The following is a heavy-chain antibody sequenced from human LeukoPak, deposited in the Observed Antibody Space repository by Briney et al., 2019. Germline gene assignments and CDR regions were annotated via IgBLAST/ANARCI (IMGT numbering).Heavy chain of an antibody. D-gene: IGHD6-13*01. Sequence: SETLSLTCTVSGGSISSGGYYWSWIRQHPGKGLEWIGYIYYSGSTYYNPSLKSRVTISVDTSKNQFSLKLSSVTAADTAVYYCARQSQQLAYFDYWGQGTLVTVSS. V-gene: IGHV4-31*03. CDR1: GGSISSGGYY. J-gene: IGHJ4*02. CDR3: ARQSQQLAYFDY. CDR2: IYYSGST.